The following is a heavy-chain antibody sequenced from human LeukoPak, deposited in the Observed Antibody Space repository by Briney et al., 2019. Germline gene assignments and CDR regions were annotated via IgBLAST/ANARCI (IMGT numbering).Heavy chain of an antibody. Sequence: AASVKVSCKASGGTLSSYAISWVRQAPGQGREWMGRIIPILGIANYAQKFQGRVTSTADKSTSTAYMELSSLRSEDTDVYYCARFSRSGSYKDYFDYWGQGTLVTVSS. V-gene: IGHV1-69*04. D-gene: IGHD1-26*01. CDR1: GGTLSSYA. CDR2: IIPILGIA. J-gene: IGHJ4*02. CDR3: ARFSRSGSYKDYFDY.